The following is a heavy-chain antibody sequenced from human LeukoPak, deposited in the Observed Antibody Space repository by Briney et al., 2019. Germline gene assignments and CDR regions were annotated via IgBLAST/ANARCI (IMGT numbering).Heavy chain of an antibody. CDR3: TSRYCTTTNCYSFDI. CDR1: GFSFSTYS. D-gene: IGHD2-2*01. J-gene: IGHJ3*02. V-gene: IGHV3-21*01. CDR2: ISSSSAHI. Sequence: GGSLRLSCAASGFSFSTYSMNWVRQAPGKGLEWVSSISSSSAHIFYADSVKGRFSISRDNAKNSLYLQMNSPRVEDTAVYYCTSRYCTTTNCYSFDIWGQGTMVTVSS.